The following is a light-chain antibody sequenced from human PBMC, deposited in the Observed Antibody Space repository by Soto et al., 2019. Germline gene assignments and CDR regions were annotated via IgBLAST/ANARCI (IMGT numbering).Light chain of an antibody. CDR2: VAL. CDR3: QERNVWPPVA. V-gene: IGKV3-11*01. CDR1: PSVTNF. J-gene: IGKJ5*01. Sequence: EIGVNKSQDTLSLYKGERATXSRRASPSVTNFLAWYQQKPVQPPMLLIYVALNRSTSIPSIFSCGRSGTDFNLTISSLVPEDYAVCYCQERNVWPPVAFGQVTRLEIK.